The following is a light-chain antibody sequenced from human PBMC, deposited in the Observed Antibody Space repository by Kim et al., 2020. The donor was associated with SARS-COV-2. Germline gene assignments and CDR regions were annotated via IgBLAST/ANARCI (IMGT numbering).Light chain of an antibody. CDR3: QAWDSSTAV. CDR1: KLGDKY. CDR2: QDS. V-gene: IGLV3-1*01. Sequence: SYELTQPPSVSVSPGQTASITCSGDKLGDKYACWYQQKPGQSPVLVIYQDSKRPSGIPERISGSISGNTATLTISGTQAMDEADYYCQAWDSSTAVFGGGTQLTVL. J-gene: IGLJ7*01.